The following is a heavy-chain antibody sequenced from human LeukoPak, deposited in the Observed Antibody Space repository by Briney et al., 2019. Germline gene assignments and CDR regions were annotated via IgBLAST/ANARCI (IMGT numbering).Heavy chain of an antibody. CDR1: GFTFSTYT. Sequence: GGSLRLSCAASGFTFSTYTMHWVRQAPGKGLEWVSGISWNSGSIGYADSVKGRFTISRDNAKNSLYLQMNSLRAEDTALYYCAKDSHYDILTGYESDYWGQGTLVTVSS. CDR3: AKDSHYDILTGYESDY. D-gene: IGHD3-9*01. CDR2: ISWNSGSI. J-gene: IGHJ4*02. V-gene: IGHV3-9*01.